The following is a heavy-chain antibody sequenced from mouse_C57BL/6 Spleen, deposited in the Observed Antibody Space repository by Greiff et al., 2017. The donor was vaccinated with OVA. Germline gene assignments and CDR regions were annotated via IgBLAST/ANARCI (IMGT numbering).Heavy chain of an antibody. Sequence: QVQLKESGPELVKPGASVKISCKASGYAFSSSWMNWVKQRPGKGLEWIGRIYPGDGDTNYNGKFKGKATLTADKSSSTAYMQLSSLTSEDSAVYFCARRDYDYYAMDYWGQGTSVTVSS. CDR1: GYAFSSSW. CDR3: ARRDYDYYAMDY. V-gene: IGHV1-82*01. D-gene: IGHD2-4*01. J-gene: IGHJ4*01. CDR2: IYPGDGDT.